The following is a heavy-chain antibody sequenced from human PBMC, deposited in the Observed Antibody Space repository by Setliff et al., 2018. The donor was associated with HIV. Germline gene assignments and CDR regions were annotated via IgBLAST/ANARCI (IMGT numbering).Heavy chain of an antibody. CDR1: GGSISDTSYY. J-gene: IGHJ6*02. Sequence: SETLSLTCTVSGGSISDTSYYWAWIRQPPGQGLEWIGGVHDRGGTYNNPSLKSRVTLSVDTSKTHFFLKLTSVTAADTATYYCARGLSVYSYANIYYPHGMYVWGQGTTVTVSS. V-gene: IGHV4-39*02. CDR3: ARGLSVYSYANIYYPHGMYV. D-gene: IGHD3-16*01. CDR2: VHDRGGT.